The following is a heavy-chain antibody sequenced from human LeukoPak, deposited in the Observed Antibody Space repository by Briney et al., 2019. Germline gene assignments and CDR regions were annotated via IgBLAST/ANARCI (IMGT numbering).Heavy chain of an antibody. D-gene: IGHD3-10*01. J-gene: IGHJ4*02. CDR3: AKAHSVAQRGYFDF. CDR2: ISDSGGNT. CDR1: GFTFSTYA. V-gene: IGHV3-23*01. Sequence: PGGSLRLSCAASGFTFSTYAMSWVRLAPGKGLEWVSTISDSGGNTYYADSVKGRFTISRDNSKNTLYLQINSLRAEDTALYYCAKAHSVAQRGYFDFWGQGTLVTVSS.